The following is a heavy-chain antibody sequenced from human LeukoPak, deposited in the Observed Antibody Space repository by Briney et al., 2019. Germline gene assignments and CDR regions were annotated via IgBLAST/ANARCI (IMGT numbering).Heavy chain of an antibody. V-gene: IGHV4-34*01. D-gene: IGHD3-9*01. CDR1: SGSFSGYY. CDR3: ARGNSYDILTGYPSSFFYVY. CDR2: INHSGST. Sequence: SETLSLTCAVYSGSFSGYYWSWIRQPPGKGLEWIGEINHSGSTNYNPSLKSRVTISVDTSKNQFSLKLSSVTAADTAVYYCARGNSYDILTGYPSSFFYVYWGQGTLVTVSS. J-gene: IGHJ4*02.